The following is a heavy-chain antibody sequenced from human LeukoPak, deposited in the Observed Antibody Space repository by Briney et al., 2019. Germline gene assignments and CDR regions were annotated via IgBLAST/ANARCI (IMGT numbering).Heavy chain of an antibody. D-gene: IGHD2/OR15-2a*01. CDR2: ISSSSSYI. CDR1: GFTFSSYS. Sequence: PGGSLRLSCAASGFTFSSYSMNWVRQAPGKGLGWGSSISSSSSYIYYADSVKGRFTISRDNAKNSLYLQMNSLRAEDTAVHYCARDLSVIPANMGYWGQGTLVTVSS. J-gene: IGHJ4*02. V-gene: IGHV3-21*01. CDR3: ARDLSVIPANMGY.